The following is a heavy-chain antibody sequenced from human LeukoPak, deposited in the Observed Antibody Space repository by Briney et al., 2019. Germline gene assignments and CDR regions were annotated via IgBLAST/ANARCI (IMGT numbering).Heavy chain of an antibody. CDR3: AKDGGSGSGSFYYYYGMDV. Sequence: GGSLRLSCAASGFTFSIYAMSWVRQAPGKGLEWVSTISGSGDSTYYADSVKGRFTISRDNSKNTLYLQMNSLRAEDTAVYYCAKDGGSGSGSFYYYYGMDVWGQGTTVTVSS. D-gene: IGHD3-10*01. J-gene: IGHJ6*02. CDR1: GFTFSIYA. V-gene: IGHV3-23*01. CDR2: ISGSGDST.